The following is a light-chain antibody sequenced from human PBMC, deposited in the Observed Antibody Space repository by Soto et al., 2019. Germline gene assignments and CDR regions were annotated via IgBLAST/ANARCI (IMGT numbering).Light chain of an antibody. CDR3: TSFSTGSSYVI. CDR2: QVT. Sequence: QSALTQPASVSGSPGQSITISCTGTSSDVGNYKYVSWYQEYPGKAPRLIIYQVTNRPSGVSNRFSGSKSGNTASLTISGLQAEDEADYYCTSFSTGSSYVIFGGGTQLTVL. J-gene: IGLJ2*01. V-gene: IGLV2-14*01. CDR1: SSDVGNYKY.